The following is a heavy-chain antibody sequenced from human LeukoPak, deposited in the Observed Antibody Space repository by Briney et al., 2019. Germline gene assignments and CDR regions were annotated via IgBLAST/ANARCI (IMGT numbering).Heavy chain of an antibody. CDR2: INDDGDT. V-gene: IGHV3-66*01. CDR1: GFTVSSNY. J-gene: IGHJ3*02. Sequence: GGSLRLSCAASGFTVSSNYTSWVRQAPGKGLEWVSLINDDGDTYYADSVKGRFTVSRDNSKNTLYLQMNSLRAEATAVYYCAKDPGRWDLGGDDGFDIWGQGTMVTVSS. D-gene: IGHD1-26*01. CDR3: AKDPGRWDLGGDDGFDI.